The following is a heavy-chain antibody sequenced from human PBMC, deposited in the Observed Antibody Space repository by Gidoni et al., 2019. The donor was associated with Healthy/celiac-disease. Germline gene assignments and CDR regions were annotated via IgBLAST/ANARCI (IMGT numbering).Heavy chain of an antibody. J-gene: IGHJ5*02. CDR1: GFTFSSYA. V-gene: IGHV3-23*01. Sequence: EVQLLESGGGLVQPGGSLRLSCAASGFTFSSYAMRWVGPAPGKGLEWVSAISGSGGSTYYADSVKGRFTISRDNSKNTLYLQMNSVRAEDTAVYYCAKAGDSSSWWGDWFDPWGQGTLVTVSS. CDR3: AKAGDSSSWWGDWFDP. CDR2: ISGSGGST. D-gene: IGHD6-13*01.